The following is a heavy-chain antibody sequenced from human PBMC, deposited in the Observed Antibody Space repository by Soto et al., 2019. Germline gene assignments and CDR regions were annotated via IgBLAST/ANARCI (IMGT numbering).Heavy chain of an antibody. D-gene: IGHD2-15*01. CDR2: INPSGGSA. Sequence: GASVKVSCKASGYTFTSYYMHWVRQAPGQGLEWMGGINPSGGSASYAQKFQGRVTMTTDTSTSTAYMELSSLRSEDTAVYYCARAVGYCSGGSCYGGVDYGMDVWGQGTTVTVSS. J-gene: IGHJ6*02. CDR3: ARAVGYCSGGSCYGGVDYGMDV. V-gene: IGHV1-46*01. CDR1: GYTFTSYY.